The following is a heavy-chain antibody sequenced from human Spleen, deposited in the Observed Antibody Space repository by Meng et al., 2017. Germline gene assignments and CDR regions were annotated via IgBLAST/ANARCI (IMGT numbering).Heavy chain of an antibody. J-gene: IGHJ4*02. Sequence: GGSLRLSCAASGFTISNTWMTWVRQAPGKGLEWVANIKRDGSERYYVDSVKGRFTISRDNAKNLLYLELNSLRAEDTAVYYCARSPSRLRWDSSGYYFDYWGQGTLVTVSS. CDR3: ARSPSRLRWDSSGYYFDY. D-gene: IGHD3-22*01. CDR1: GFTISNTW. V-gene: IGHV3-7*03. CDR2: IKRDGSER.